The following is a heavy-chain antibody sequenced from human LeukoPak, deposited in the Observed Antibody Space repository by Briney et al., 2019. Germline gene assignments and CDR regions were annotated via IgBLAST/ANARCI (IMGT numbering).Heavy chain of an antibody. CDR1: GFTLSTYN. D-gene: IGHD3-10*01. J-gene: IGHJ5*02. Sequence: GGSLRLSCAAPGFTLSTYNMKWVRQAPRKGLEWVSSISSSSSYIYYADSVKGRFTISRDSAKSSLYLQMNSLRAEDTAVYYCARDCIRITMVRGVIQPQGFDPWGQGTLVTVSS. V-gene: IGHV3-21*01. CDR3: ARDCIRITMVRGVIQPQGFDP. CDR2: ISSSSSYI.